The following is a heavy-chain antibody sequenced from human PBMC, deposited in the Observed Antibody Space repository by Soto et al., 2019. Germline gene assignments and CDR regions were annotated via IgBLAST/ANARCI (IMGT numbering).Heavy chain of an antibody. Sequence: GVLRLSCTASGFTFGDYAMSWFRQAPGKGLEWVGFIRSKAYGGTTEYAASVKGRFTISRDDSKSIAYLQMNSLKTEDTAVYYCTRVKDFWSGPIGWYFDLWGRGTLVTISS. CDR3: TRVKDFWSGPIGWYFDL. CDR1: GFTFGDYA. CDR2: IRSKAYGGTT. D-gene: IGHD3-3*01. V-gene: IGHV3-49*03. J-gene: IGHJ2*01.